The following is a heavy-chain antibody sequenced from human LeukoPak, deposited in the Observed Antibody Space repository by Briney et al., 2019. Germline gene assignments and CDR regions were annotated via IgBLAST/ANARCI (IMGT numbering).Heavy chain of an antibody. Sequence: GGSLRLSCAASGFTFSSYSMNWVRQAPGKGLEWVSSISSSSSYIYYADSVKGRFTISRDNAKNSLYLQMNSLRAEDMAVYYCAKLGSVGATTAPFDYWGQGTLVTVSS. CDR3: AKLGSVGATTAPFDY. CDR2: ISSSSSYI. CDR1: GFTFSSYS. V-gene: IGHV3-21*01. J-gene: IGHJ4*02. D-gene: IGHD1-26*01.